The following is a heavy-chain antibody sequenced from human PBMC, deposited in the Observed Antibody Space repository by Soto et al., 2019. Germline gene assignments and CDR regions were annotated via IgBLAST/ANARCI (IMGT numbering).Heavy chain of an antibody. Sequence: ASVKVSCKASGYTFTNYGIHWVRQGPGQRLEWMGWINAGNAETKYSQKFQGRVTISRDTSARTAYMELSSLRSEDTAVYYCARDGAVAGNTNFDYWGQGTLVTVSS. J-gene: IGHJ4*02. D-gene: IGHD6-19*01. V-gene: IGHV1-3*01. CDR1: GYTFTNYG. CDR3: ARDGAVAGNTNFDY. CDR2: INAGNAET.